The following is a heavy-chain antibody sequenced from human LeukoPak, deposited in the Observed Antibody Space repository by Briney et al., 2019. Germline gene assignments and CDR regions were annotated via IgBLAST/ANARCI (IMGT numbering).Heavy chain of an antibody. J-gene: IGHJ5*02. CDR1: GGSISSYY. CDR2: IYYSGST. CDR3: ARYCTNGVCYVLSGGWFDP. Sequence: TSETLPLTCTVSGGSISSYYWSWIRQPPGKGLEWIGYIYYSGSTNYNPSLKSRVTISVDTSKNQFSLKLSSVTAADPAVYYCARYCTNGVCYVLSGGWFDPWGQGTLVTVSS. D-gene: IGHD2-8*01. V-gene: IGHV4-59*01.